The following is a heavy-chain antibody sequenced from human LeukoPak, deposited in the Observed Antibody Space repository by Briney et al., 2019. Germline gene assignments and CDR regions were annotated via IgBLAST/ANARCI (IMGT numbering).Heavy chain of an antibody. V-gene: IGHV4-39*01. CDR2: IYYSGTT. CDR1: GDSISNTGYY. Sequence: SETLSLTCTVSGDSISNTGYYWGWIRQPPGKGLEWTGTIYYSGTTYYNPSLKSRVTISVDTSKNQFFLKLNSVTAADTAVYYCARRRRGGRAARYFDYWGQGTLVTVSS. J-gene: IGHJ4*02. CDR3: ARRRRGGRAARYFDY. D-gene: IGHD6-6*01.